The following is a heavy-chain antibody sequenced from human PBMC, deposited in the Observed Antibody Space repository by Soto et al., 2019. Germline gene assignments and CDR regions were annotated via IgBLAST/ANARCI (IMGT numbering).Heavy chain of an antibody. V-gene: IGHV4-39*01. J-gene: IGHJ6*01. CDR1: CGSISSTSYY. D-gene: IGHD6-6*01. CDR3: ARHGQLVTYYYYGMDV. Sequence: AETLSLTFSVSCGSISSTSYYWAWIRQPPVKVLEWIGHIYYIGSTHYNPSLKGRVTMSVYTSKNQFSLKVTSVTAADTAVYYCARHGQLVTYYYYGMDVWGQGTTVNVSS. CDR2: IYYIGST.